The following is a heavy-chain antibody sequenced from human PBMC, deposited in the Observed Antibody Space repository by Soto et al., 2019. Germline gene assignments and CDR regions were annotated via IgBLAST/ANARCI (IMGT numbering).Heavy chain of an antibody. CDR2: FSLSGTT. CDR1: GASITGTSY. J-gene: IGHJ4*02. D-gene: IGHD2-8*02. V-gene: IGHV4-4*07. CDR3: ARGMTPPGAPAWYYFDS. Sequence: SETLSLTCTVSGASITGTSYWNWIRQPAGKGLEWIGRFSLSGTTNYNPSLRSRVTMSADVSKNQFSLRLTSVTAADTALYYCARGMTPPGAPAWYYFDSWGQGTLVTVSS.